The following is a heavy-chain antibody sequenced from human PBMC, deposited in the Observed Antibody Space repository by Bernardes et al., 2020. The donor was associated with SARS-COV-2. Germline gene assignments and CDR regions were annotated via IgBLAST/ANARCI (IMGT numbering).Heavy chain of an antibody. CDR2: IYPGDSET. CDR3: ARPGVFRLFEWLKPKYFNGMDV. CDR1: GYIFTKYW. D-gene: IGHD5-12*01. V-gene: IGHV5-51*01. J-gene: IGHJ6*02. Sequence: GESLKISCKGSGYIFTKYWIGWVRQMPGKGLEWMGFIYPGDSETRYSPSFRGHVTISADKSTSTAYLQWSGLKASDTAVYYCARPGVFRLFEWLKPKYFNGMDVWGQGTTVTVSS.